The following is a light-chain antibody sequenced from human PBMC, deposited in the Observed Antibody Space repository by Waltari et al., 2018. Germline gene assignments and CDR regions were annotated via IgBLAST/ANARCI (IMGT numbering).Light chain of an antibody. V-gene: IGLV2-14*03. CDR3: CSYTGSRTRVV. Sequence: QSALTQPASVSGSPGQSIAISCTGTSSDVGGHTEVSWYQQHPGEAPKLIIYNVSTRPSGVSNRFSGSKSGNTASLTISGLQAEDEAEYYCCSYTGSRTRVVFGGGTKLIVL. CDR1: SSDVGGHTE. J-gene: IGLJ2*01. CDR2: NVS.